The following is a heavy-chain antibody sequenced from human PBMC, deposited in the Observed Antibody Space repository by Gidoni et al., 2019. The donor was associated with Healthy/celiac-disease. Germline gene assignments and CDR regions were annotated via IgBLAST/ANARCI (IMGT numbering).Heavy chain of an antibody. CDR1: GGSISSSRYY. Sequence: QLQLQESGPGLVKPSETLSRTCTVSGGSISSSRYYWGWIRQPPGKGLEWIGSFYYSGSTYYNPSLKSRVTISVDTSKNQFSLKLSSVTAADTAVYSCARESIVVVPAAPTPGYYYYGMDVWGQGTTVTVSS. D-gene: IGHD2-2*01. CDR3: ARESIVVVPAAPTPGYYYYGMDV. CDR2: FYYSGST. V-gene: IGHV4-39*02. J-gene: IGHJ6*02.